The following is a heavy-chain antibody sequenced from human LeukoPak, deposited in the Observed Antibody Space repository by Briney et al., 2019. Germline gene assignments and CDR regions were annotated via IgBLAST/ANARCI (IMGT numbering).Heavy chain of an antibody. CDR3: ASPPYYYDSSGSIGAFGI. Sequence: SETLSLTCTVSGGSISSSSYYWGWIRQPPGKGLEWIGSIYYSGSTYYNPSLKSRVTISVDTSKNQFSLKLSSVTAADTAVYYCASPPYYYDSSGSIGAFGIWGQGTMVTVSS. CDR2: IYYSGST. J-gene: IGHJ3*02. V-gene: IGHV4-39*01. D-gene: IGHD3-22*01. CDR1: GGSISSSSYY.